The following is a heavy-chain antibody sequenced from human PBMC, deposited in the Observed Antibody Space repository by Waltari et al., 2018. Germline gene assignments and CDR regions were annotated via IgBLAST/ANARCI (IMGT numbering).Heavy chain of an antibody. V-gene: IGHV3-53*04. D-gene: IGHD3-10*01. Sequence: EVQLVESGGGLVQPGGSLRLSCAASGFTFSSNYMSWVRQAPGKGLEWVSVIYSGGSTYYADSVKGRFTISRHNSKNTLYLQMNSLRAEDTAVYYCAREATPMAFDYWGQGTLVTVSS. CDR3: AREATPMAFDY. J-gene: IGHJ4*02. CDR1: GFTFSSNY. CDR2: IYSGGST.